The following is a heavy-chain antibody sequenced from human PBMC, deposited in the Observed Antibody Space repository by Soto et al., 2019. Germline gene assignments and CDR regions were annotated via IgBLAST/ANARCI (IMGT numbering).Heavy chain of an antibody. V-gene: IGHV3-53*01. CDR1: GFTVNNNY. Sequence: GGSLRLSCAASGFTVNNNYMAWVRQAPGKGLEWVSVIYSGGSTYFAGSVRGRFTNSRDNSKNTLYLQMNSLRAEDTAVYYCARAPSGNYYFDSWGQGTLVTVSS. J-gene: IGHJ4*02. CDR2: IYSGGST. CDR3: ARAPSGNYYFDS. D-gene: IGHD6-25*01.